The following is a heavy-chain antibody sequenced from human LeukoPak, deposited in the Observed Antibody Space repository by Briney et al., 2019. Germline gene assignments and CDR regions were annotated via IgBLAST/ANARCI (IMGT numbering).Heavy chain of an antibody. CDR2: ISSSGSTI. D-gene: IGHD6-19*01. Sequence: PGGSLRLSCAASGFIFDDYLIHWVRQAPGKGLEWVSYISSSGSTIYYADSVKGRFTISRDNAKNSLYLQMNSLRAEDTAVYYCARDPVRVAGTGYFDYWGQGTLVTVSS. CDR1: GFIFDDYL. J-gene: IGHJ4*02. CDR3: ARDPVRVAGTGYFDY. V-gene: IGHV3-48*03.